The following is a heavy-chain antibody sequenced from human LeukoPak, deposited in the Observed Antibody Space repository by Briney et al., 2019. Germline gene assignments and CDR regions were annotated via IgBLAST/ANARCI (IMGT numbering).Heavy chain of an antibody. J-gene: IGHJ4*02. Sequence: TSETLSLTCAVYGGSFSGYYWSWIRQPPGKGLEWIGEINHRGSTNYNPSLKSRVTISVDTSKNQFSLKLSSVTAADTAVYYCARVMRMTGLVHFDYWGQGTLVTVSS. V-gene: IGHV4-34*01. CDR3: ARVMRMTGLVHFDY. CDR1: GGSFSGYY. CDR2: INHRGST. D-gene: IGHD6-6*01.